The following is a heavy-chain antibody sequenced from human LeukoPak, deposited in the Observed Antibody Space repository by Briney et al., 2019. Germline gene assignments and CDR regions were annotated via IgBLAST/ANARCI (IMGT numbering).Heavy chain of an antibody. J-gene: IGHJ3*02. D-gene: IGHD2-21*01. CDR1: GYTFTGYY. Sequence: ASVKVSCKASGYTFTGYYMHWVRQAPGQELEWMGWVNPNSGGTNYAQKFQGRVTMTRDTSISTAYMELSRLRFDDTAVYYCARQPYFDAFDIWGQGTMVTVSS. V-gene: IGHV1-2*02. CDR2: VNPNSGGT. CDR3: ARQPYFDAFDI.